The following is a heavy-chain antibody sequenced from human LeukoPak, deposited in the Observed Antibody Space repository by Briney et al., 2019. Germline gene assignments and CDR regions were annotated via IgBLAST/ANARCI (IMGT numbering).Heavy chain of an antibody. D-gene: IGHD3-10*01. J-gene: IGHJ5*02. Sequence: ASVKVSCKASGGTFSSYAISWVRQAPGKGLECVSAISGSGGSTYYADSVKGRFTISRDNSKNTLYLQMNSLRAEDTALYYCAKDRSQYYYGSGSLYPWGQGTLVTVSS. CDR1: GGTFSSYA. V-gene: IGHV3-23*01. CDR2: ISGSGGST. CDR3: AKDRSQYYYGSGSLYP.